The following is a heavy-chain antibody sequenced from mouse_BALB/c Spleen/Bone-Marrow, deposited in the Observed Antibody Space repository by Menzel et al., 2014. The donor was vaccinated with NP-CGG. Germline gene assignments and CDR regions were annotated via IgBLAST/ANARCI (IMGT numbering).Heavy chain of an antibody. CDR3: ARDGVTTATYYYAMDY. J-gene: IGHJ4*01. CDR2: IDPSDSET. D-gene: IGHD1-2*01. Sequence: VQVVESGPQLVRPGASVKISCKASGYSFTSYWMHWVKQRPGQGLEWIGMIDPSDSETRLNQKFKDKATLTVDKSSSTAYMQLSSPTSEDSAVYYCARDGVTTATYYYAMDYRGQGTSVTVSS. CDR1: GYSFTSYW. V-gene: IGHV1S126*01.